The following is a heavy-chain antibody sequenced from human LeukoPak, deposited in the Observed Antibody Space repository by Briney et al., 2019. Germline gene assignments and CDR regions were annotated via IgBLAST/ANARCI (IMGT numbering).Heavy chain of an antibody. J-gene: IGHJ6*02. CDR3: ARGGEATMIVYYGMDV. D-gene: IGHD3-22*01. Sequence: ASVNVSCKASGGAFSSYAISWVRQAPGQGLEWMGGIIPIFGTANYAQKFQGRVTITADESTSTAYMELSSLRSEDTAVYYCARGGEATMIVYYGMDVWGQGTTVTVSS. CDR1: GGAFSSYA. V-gene: IGHV1-69*13. CDR2: IIPIFGTA.